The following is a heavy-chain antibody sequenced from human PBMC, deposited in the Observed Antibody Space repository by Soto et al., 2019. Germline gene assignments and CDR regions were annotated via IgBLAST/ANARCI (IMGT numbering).Heavy chain of an antibody. CDR3: ARDSHLDY. J-gene: IGHJ4*02. Sequence: SXKVSCQASGYSXTNYDMNWVRQAPGLGLEWMGIINPYGGFTSYAQKFQGRVTINWDTSASTVDIDLSSLISEDTAVYYFARDSHLDYWGQGSLGTVSS. CDR2: INPYGGFT. V-gene: IGHV1-46*01. CDR1: GYSXTNYD.